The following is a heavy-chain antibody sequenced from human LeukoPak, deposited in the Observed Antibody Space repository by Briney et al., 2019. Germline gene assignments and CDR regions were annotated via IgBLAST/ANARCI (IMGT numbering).Heavy chain of an antibody. CDR1: GGSISGYY. CDR2: IYTSGST. V-gene: IGHV4-4*07. J-gene: IGHJ3*02. CDR3: ARDPDSSSWYYAFDI. Sequence: SETLSLACTVSGGSISGYYWNWIRQPAGKGLEWIGRIYTSGSTNYTPSLKSRVTISVDKSKNQLSLKLSSVTAADTAVYYCARDPDSSSWYYAFDIWGQGTMVTVSS. D-gene: IGHD6-13*01.